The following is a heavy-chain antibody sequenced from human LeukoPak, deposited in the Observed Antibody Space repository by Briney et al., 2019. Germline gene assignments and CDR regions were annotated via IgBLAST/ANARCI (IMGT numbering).Heavy chain of an antibody. CDR2: ISAYNGNT. D-gene: IGHD3-10*01. CDR3: ARDIGIWFGELNPDY. J-gene: IGHJ4*02. CDR1: GYTFTSYG. V-gene: IGHV1-18*01. Sequence: GASVKVSCRASGYTFTSYGISWVRQAPGQGLEWMGWISAYNGNTNYAQKLQGRVTMTTDTSTSTAYMELRSLRSDDTAVYYCARDIGIWFGELNPDYWGQGTLVTVSS.